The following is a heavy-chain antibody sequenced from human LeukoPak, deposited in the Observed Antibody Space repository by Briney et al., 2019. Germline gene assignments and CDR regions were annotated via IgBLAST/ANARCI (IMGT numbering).Heavy chain of an antibody. Sequence: SETLSLTCTVSGGSISSYYWSWIRQAPGKGLEWIGYIHHSGSTNDNPSLKSRVTISVDTSKNQFSLKLNSVTAADTAVYYCARVTLAFDIWGQGTMVSVSS. J-gene: IGHJ3*02. CDR1: GGSISSYY. CDR3: ARVTLAFDI. V-gene: IGHV4-59*12. CDR2: IHHSGST.